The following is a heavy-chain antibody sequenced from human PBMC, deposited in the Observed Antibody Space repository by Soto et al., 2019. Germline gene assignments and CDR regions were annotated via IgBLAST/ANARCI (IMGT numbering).Heavy chain of an antibody. D-gene: IGHD2-2*01. J-gene: IGHJ5*02. V-gene: IGHV3-33*06. Sequence: PGGSLRLSCAASGFTFSNYGMHWVRQPPGKGLEWVAIIWYDGVKTYFADSVKGRFTISRDNSKNTLYLQMNSLRAEDTAVYYCAKDLAISDIVVVPAARGFDPWGQGTLVTVSS. CDR1: GFTFSNYG. CDR2: IWYDGVKT. CDR3: AKDLAISDIVVVPAARGFDP.